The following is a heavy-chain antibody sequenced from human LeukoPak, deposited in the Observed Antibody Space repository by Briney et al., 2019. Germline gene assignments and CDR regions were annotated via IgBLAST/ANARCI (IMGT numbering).Heavy chain of an antibody. Sequence: PGGSLRLSCAASGFTFSSYAMRWVRQAPGKGLEWVGVISYDGSNKYYADSVKGRFTISRDNSKNTLYLQMTRLRAEDTAVYYCARDAEEIQLWLNYGGQGTLVTVSS. V-gene: IGHV3-30-3*01. CDR1: GFTFSSYA. CDR2: ISYDGSNK. D-gene: IGHD5-18*01. J-gene: IGHJ4*02. CDR3: ARDAEEIQLWLNY.